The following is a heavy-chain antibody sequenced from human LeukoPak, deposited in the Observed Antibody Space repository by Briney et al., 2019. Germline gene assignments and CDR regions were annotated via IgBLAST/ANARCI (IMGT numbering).Heavy chain of an antibody. CDR3: ARDRHSSGWNVLDY. CDR2: IWYDGSSK. J-gene: IGHJ4*02. D-gene: IGHD6-19*01. V-gene: IGHV3-33*01. CDR1: GFTFSSYG. Sequence: GGSLRLSCAASGFTFSSYGMHWVRQAPGKGLEWVAVIWYDGSSKYYADSVKGRFTISRDISKNTLYLQMNSLRAEGTAVYCCARDRHSSGWNVLDYWGQGTLVTVSS.